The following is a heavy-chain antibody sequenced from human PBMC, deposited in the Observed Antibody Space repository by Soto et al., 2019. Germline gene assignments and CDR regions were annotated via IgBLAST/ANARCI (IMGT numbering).Heavy chain of an antibody. Sequence: GGSLRLSCAASGFTFSSYGMHWVRQAPGKGLEWVAVIWYDGSNKYYADSVKGRFTISRDNPKNPLYLQMNSLRAEDTAVYHCARGVSDYDSHGWFDSWGQGTLVTVSS. CDR1: GFTFSSYG. V-gene: IGHV3-33*01. J-gene: IGHJ5*01. CDR2: IWYDGSNK. D-gene: IGHD3-3*01. CDR3: ARGVSDYDSHGWFDS.